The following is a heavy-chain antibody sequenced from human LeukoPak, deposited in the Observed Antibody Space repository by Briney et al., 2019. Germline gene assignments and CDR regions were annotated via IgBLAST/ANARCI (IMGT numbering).Heavy chain of an antibody. V-gene: IGHV4-34*01. CDR3: ARVVNYRGDDY. J-gene: IGHJ4*02. Sequence: PSETLSLTCAVYGGSFSGYYWSWIRQPPGKGLEWIGEINLSGSTNYNPSLKSRVTISVDTSKNQFSLKLSSVTAADTAVYYCARVVNYRGDDYWGQGTLVTVSS. CDR2: INLSGST. CDR1: GGSFSGYY. D-gene: IGHD1-7*01.